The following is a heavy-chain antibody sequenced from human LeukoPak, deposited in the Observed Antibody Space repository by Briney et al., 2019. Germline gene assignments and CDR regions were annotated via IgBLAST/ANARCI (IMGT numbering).Heavy chain of an antibody. CDR2: INPDSGGT. CDR1: GYTFSDYY. Sequence: GASVKVSCKAFGYTFSDYYIHWVRQAPGQGLEWMGWINPDSGGTNYAQNFQGRVTMTRETSIRTAYMELSSLRSDDTAVYFCVRDRTVDGVATIMFDNWGQGAPVTVPS. D-gene: IGHD5-12*01. V-gene: IGHV1-2*02. J-gene: IGHJ4*02. CDR3: VRDRTVDGVATIMFDN.